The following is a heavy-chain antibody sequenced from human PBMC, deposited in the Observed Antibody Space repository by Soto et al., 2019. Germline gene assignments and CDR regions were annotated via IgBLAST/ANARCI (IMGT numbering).Heavy chain of an antibody. CDR1: GFTFSSYW. V-gene: IGHV3-7*01. Sequence: GGSLRLSCAASGFTFSSYWMSWVRQAPGKGLELVANIKQDGSEKYYVDSVKGRFTISRDNAKNSLYLQMNSLRAEDTAVYYCARVLNYYDSSGYYGIDYWGQGTLVTVSS. J-gene: IGHJ4*02. CDR2: IKQDGSEK. D-gene: IGHD3-22*01. CDR3: ARVLNYYDSSGYYGIDY.